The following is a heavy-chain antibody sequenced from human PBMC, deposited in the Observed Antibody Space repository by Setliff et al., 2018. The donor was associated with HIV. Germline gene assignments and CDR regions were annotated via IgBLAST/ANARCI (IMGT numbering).Heavy chain of an antibody. D-gene: IGHD2-2*01. CDR2: IIHTGST. V-gene: IGHV4-34*01. Sequence: SETLSLTCAVYGGSFSGYYWSWIRQPPGKGLEWIGEIIHTGSTNYNPSLKSRVTISVDTSKNQFSLRLSSVTAADTAVYYCARGRSCSSSSCYLVYYYYYGMDVWGHGSTVT. CDR1: GGSFSGYY. J-gene: IGHJ6*02. CDR3: ARGRSCSSSSCYLVYYYYYGMDV.